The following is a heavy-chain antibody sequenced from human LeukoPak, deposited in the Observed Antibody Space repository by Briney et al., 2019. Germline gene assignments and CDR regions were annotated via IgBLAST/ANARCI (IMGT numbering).Heavy chain of an antibody. D-gene: IGHD2-15*01. CDR3: AKDLDVVVVAATIDY. Sequence: GGPLRLSCAASGFTFSSYAMSWVRQAPGKGLEWVSAISGSGGSTYYADSVKGRFTISRDNSKNTLYLQMNSLRAEDTAVYYCAKDLDVVVVAATIDYWGQGTLVTVSS. V-gene: IGHV3-23*01. J-gene: IGHJ4*02. CDR2: ISGSGGST. CDR1: GFTFSSYA.